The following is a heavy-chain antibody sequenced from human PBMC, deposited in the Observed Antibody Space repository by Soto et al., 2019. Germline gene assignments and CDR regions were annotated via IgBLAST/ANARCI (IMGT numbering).Heavy chain of an antibody. CDR3: ARSPPNYYGSASH. D-gene: IGHD3-10*01. J-gene: IGHJ4*02. Sequence: EVQLVESGGGLVQPGGSLRLSCAASGFTFSSYWMHWVRQAPGKGLVWVSRINSDGSSTSYADSVKGRFTISRDNAKNTLYLQMTSLRAEDTAVYYGARSPPNYYGSASHWGQGTLVTVSS. CDR1: GFTFSSYW. CDR2: INSDGSST. V-gene: IGHV3-74*01.